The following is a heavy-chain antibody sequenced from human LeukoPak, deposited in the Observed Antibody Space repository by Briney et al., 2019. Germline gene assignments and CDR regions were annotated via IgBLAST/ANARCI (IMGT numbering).Heavy chain of an antibody. CDR2: ISWNSGSI. D-gene: IGHD5-24*01. CDR3: AKDRVEMATTGAFDI. J-gene: IGHJ3*02. V-gene: IGHV3-9*01. CDR1: GFTFDDYA. Sequence: PGGSLRLSCAASGFTFDDYAMHWVRQAPGKGLGWGSGISWNSGSIGYADSVKGRFTISRDNAKNSLYLQMNSLRAEDAALYYCAKDRVEMATTGAFDIWGQGTMVTVSS.